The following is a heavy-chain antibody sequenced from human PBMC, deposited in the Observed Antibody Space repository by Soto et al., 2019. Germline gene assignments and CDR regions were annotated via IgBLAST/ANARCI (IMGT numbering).Heavy chain of an antibody. CDR1: GFTFGDHG. D-gene: IGHD1-26*01. V-gene: IGHV3-49*03. Sequence: GGSLRLSCTASGFTFGDHGMSWFRQAPGKGLEWVGFIRPKAYGGTTEYAASVEGRFIISRDDSKSIAYLQMNSLKTEDTAVYYCTRTGTGSCPSAFDYWGQGTLVTVSS. CDR3: TRTGTGSCPSAFDY. CDR2: IRPKAYGGTT. J-gene: IGHJ4*02.